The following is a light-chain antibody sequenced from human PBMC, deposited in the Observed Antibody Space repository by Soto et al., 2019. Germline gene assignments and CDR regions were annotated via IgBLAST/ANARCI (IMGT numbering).Light chain of an antibody. CDR2: AAS. J-gene: IGKJ3*01. CDR3: QQYYSYPFT. Sequence: AIRMTQSPSSFSASTGDRVTITCRASQGISSYLAWYQQKPGKAPKLLIYAASTLQSGVPSRLSGSGSGTDFTHTISCLQSEDFATYYCQQYYSYPFTFGPGTKVDIK. CDR1: QGISSY. V-gene: IGKV1-8*01.